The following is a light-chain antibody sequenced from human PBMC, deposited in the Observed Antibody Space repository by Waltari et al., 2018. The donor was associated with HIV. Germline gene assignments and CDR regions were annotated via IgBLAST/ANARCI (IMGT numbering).Light chain of an antibody. J-gene: IGKJ1*01. CDR3: QKYNSGQWT. CDR1: QGITDY. Sequence: DIQMTQSPSSLSASVGDRVTITCRASQGITDYLAWYQQKPGKVPKLLIYAASTLQSGFPSRFSGSGSGTDFTLTITSLQPEDVATYYCQKYNSGQWTFGQGTKVEI. CDR2: AAS. V-gene: IGKV1-27*01.